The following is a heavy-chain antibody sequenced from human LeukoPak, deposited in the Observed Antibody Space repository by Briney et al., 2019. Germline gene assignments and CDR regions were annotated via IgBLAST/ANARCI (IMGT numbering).Heavy chain of an antibody. Sequence: GGSLRLSCAASGFTFSSYATSWVRQAPGKGLEWVSAISGSGGSTYYADSVKGRFTISRDNSKNTLYLQMNSLRAEDTAIYYCAKDALYYDFWSGYSYYFDYWGQGTLVTVSS. CDR3: AKDALYYDFWSGYSYYFDY. D-gene: IGHD3-3*01. CDR2: ISGSGGST. J-gene: IGHJ4*02. V-gene: IGHV3-23*01. CDR1: GFTFSSYA.